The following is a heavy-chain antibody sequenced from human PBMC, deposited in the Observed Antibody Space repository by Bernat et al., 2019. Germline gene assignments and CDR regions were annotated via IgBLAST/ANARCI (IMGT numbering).Heavy chain of an antibody. CDR1: GFTFSNYG. Sequence: QVQLVESGGGVVQPGRSLRLSCAASGFTFSNYGMHRVRQAPGGGLEWVATISYDGSKKYYVDSANGRFTISRANTKKTLYLQMNSLRTEDTAVYYCAKDLGRDYWGQGTLVTVS. J-gene: IGHJ4*02. CDR3: AKDLGRDY. V-gene: IGHV3-30*18. CDR2: ISYDGSKK.